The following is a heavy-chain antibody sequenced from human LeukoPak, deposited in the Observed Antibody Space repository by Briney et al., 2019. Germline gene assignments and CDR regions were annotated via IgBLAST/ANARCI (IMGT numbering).Heavy chain of an antibody. CDR3: AKVGEYQLLLYAFDM. CDR1: GFTFRSYG. V-gene: IGHV3-23*01. J-gene: IGHJ3*02. Sequence: GGSLRLSCAASGFTFRSYGMTWVRQAPGKGLEWVSAISGSGDSTYYADSVKGRFTISRDNSKNTLYLQMNSLRAEDTAVYYCAKVGEYQLLLYAFDMWGQGTMVTVSS. D-gene: IGHD2-2*01. CDR2: ISGSGDST.